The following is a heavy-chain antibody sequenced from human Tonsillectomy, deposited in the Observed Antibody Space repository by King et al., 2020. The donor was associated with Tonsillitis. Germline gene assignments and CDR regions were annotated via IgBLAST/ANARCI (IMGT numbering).Heavy chain of an antibody. J-gene: IGHJ6*03. V-gene: IGHV3-53*04. CDR1: GFNVSSSY. CDR3: ARQGANIRHYYYYMDV. Sequence: EVQLVESGGGLVQPGGSLRLSCAASGFNVSSSYMSWVRQAPGKGLEWVSVIFSGGSTYYADSVKGRFTISRHNSKNTLFLQMNSLRTEDTAVYYCARQGANIRHYYYYMDVWVKGTTVTVSS. D-gene: IGHD2/OR15-2a*01. CDR2: IFSGGST.